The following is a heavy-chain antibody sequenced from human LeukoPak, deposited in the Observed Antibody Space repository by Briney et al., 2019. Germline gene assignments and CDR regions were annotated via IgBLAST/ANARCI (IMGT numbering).Heavy chain of an antibody. J-gene: IGHJ6*02. CDR3: ARDPHGDHETYYYYGMDV. D-gene: IGHD4-17*01. CDR1: GGTFSSYA. Sequence: ASVKVSCKASGGTFSSYAISWVRQAPGQGLEWMGGIIPIFGTANYAQKFQGRVTITADESTSTAYMELSSLRSEDTAVYYCARDPHGDHETYYYYGMDVWGQGTTVTVSS. CDR2: IIPIFGTA. V-gene: IGHV1-69*13.